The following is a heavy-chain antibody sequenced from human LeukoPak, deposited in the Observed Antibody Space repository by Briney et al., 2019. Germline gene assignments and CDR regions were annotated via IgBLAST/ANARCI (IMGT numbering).Heavy chain of an antibody. CDR3: ARDLGGNSPFDAFDI. CDR1: GFTFSNYY. Sequence: PGGSLRLSCAASGFTFSNYYMSWVRQAPGKGLEWVAVISYDGSNKYYADSVKGRFTISRDNSKNTLYLQMNSLRAEDTAVYYCARDLGGNSPFDAFDIWGQGTMVTVSS. D-gene: IGHD4-23*01. J-gene: IGHJ3*02. V-gene: IGHV3-30*03. CDR2: ISYDGSNK.